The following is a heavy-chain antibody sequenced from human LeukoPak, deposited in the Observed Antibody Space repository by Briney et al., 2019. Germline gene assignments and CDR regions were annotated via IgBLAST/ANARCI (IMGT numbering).Heavy chain of an antibody. J-gene: IGHJ4*02. V-gene: IGHV3-23*01. CDR3: ARGGLGSAFDN. CDR2: ISGRTGGT. CDR1: GFTFNTNA. D-gene: IGHD6-19*01. Sequence: GGSLRLSCAASGFTFNTNAMSWVRQAPGKGLEWVSAISGRTGGTYYADSVKGRFTISRDNSKNTLYLQINSLRTDDTAVFYCARGGLGSAFDNWGQGTLVTVSS.